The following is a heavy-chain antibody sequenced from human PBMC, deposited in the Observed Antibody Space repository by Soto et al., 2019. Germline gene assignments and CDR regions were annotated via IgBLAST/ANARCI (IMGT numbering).Heavy chain of an antibody. J-gene: IGHJ3*02. CDR3: ARGSQLERDAFDI. Sequence: QVQLQESGPGLVKPSQTLSLTCTVSGVSISSGGYYWSWIRQHPGKGLEWIGYIYYTGSTYYNPSLKSLVTMSLDTSKNQFSLKLSSVTVADTAVYYCARGSQLERDAFDIWGQGTMVTVSS. D-gene: IGHD1-1*01. CDR2: IYYTGST. CDR1: GVSISSGGYY. V-gene: IGHV4-31*01.